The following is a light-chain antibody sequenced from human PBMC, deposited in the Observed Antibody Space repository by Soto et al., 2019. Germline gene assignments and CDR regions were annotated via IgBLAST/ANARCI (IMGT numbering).Light chain of an antibody. CDR3: CSYAGSSVA. CDR2: EGS. J-gene: IGLJ2*01. Sequence: QSVLTQPASVSGSPGQSITISCTGTSSDVGSYNLVPWYQQHPGKAPKLMIYEGSKRPSGVSNRFSGSKSGNTASLTISGVQAEDEAEYYCCSYAGSSVAFGRGTKLTVL. V-gene: IGLV2-23*01. CDR1: SSDVGSYNL.